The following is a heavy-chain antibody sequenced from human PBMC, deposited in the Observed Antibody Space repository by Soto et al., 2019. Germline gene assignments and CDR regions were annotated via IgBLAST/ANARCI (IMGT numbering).Heavy chain of an antibody. D-gene: IGHD3-10*01. CDR3: ARDGYNRGGFDY. Sequence: QVNLVESGGGVVPPGGSLRVSCIASGFTFSSYNMHWVRQAPGEGLEWVAVISFDGANTFYADSVKGRFTISRDISRDTLHLQMSSLRDEDTAMYFCARDGYNRGGFDYWGQGTQVTVSS. CDR2: ISFDGANT. CDR1: GFTFSSYN. V-gene: IGHV3-30-3*01. J-gene: IGHJ4*02.